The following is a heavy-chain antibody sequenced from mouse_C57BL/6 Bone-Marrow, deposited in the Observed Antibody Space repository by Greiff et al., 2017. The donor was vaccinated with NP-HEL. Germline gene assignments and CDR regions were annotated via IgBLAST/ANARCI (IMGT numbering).Heavy chain of an antibody. J-gene: IGHJ4*01. V-gene: IGHV1-22*01. CDR1: GYTFTDYN. CDR2: INPNNGGT. CDR3: ARSLWGYHLYYAMDY. D-gene: IGHD1-1*02. Sequence: EVKLQESGPELVKPGASVKMSCKASGYTFTDYNMHWVKQSHGKSLEWIGYINPNNGGTSYNQKFKGKATLTVTKSSSTAYMELRSLTSEDSAVYYCARSLWGYHLYYAMDYWGQGTSVTVSS.